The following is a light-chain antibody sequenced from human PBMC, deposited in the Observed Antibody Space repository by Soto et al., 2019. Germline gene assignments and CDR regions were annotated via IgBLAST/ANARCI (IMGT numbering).Light chain of an antibody. Sequence: DIQMNQSPSTMSGSVGDRVTITCRASQTISIWLAWYQQKPGKAPKLLIYKASTLKSGVPSRFSGSGSGTEFTLTIISLQPYDFATYYCQHYNSYSEAFGQGTKVELK. J-gene: IGKJ1*01. CDR3: QHYNSYSEA. CDR2: KAS. V-gene: IGKV1-5*03. CDR1: QTISIW.